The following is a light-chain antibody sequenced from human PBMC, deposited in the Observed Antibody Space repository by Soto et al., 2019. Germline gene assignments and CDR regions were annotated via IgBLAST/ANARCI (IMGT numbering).Light chain of an antibody. V-gene: IGLV2-14*01. Sequence: QYALTLPASGSESPGQSITISCAGTSSDVGGYNHVSWYQQHADKAPKLLIHEVSNRPSGVSNRFSGSKSGNTASLTISGLQAEDEADYYCTSYTSISTYVFGTGTKVTVL. CDR2: EVS. CDR1: SSDVGGYNH. J-gene: IGLJ1*01. CDR3: TSYTSISTYV.